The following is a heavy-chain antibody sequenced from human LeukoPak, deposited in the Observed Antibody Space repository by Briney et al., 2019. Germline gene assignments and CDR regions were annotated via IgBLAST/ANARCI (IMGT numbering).Heavy chain of an antibody. Sequence: GASVKVSCKASGYTFTSYAMNWVRQAPGQGLEWMGWINTNTGNPTYAQGFTGRFVFSLDTSVSTAYLQISSLKAEDTAVYYCARGGRSGWLIERARTIDYWGQGTLVTVSS. V-gene: IGHV7-4-1*02. CDR1: GYTFTSYA. D-gene: IGHD6-19*01. J-gene: IGHJ4*02. CDR3: ARGGRSGWLIERARTIDY. CDR2: INTNTGNP.